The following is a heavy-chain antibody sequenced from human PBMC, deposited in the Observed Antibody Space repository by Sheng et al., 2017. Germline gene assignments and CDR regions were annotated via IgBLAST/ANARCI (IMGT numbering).Heavy chain of an antibody. CDR1: GLSFSSSW. V-gene: IGHV3-74*01. J-gene: IGHJ6*03. CDR2: INSDGSTT. Sequence: EVQLVESGGGLVQPGGSLRLSCAASGLSFSSSWMHWVRQAPGKGLVWVSHINSDGSTTTYVDSVKGRFTISRDNAKSTVYLQMNSLRAEDTALYYCAKKGGMELPNYYMGVWGQGTTVTVSS. D-gene: IGHD1-7*01. CDR3: AKKGGMELPNYYMGV.